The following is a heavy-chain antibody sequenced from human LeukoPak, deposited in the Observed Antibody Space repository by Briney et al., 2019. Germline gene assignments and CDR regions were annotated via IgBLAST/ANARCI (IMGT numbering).Heavy chain of an antibody. CDR2: IIPILGIA. V-gene: IGHV1-69*04. CDR3: ARGLGAAGRAEYFQH. J-gene: IGHJ1*01. CDR1: GGTFSSYA. D-gene: IGHD6-13*01. Sequence: GASVEVSCKASGGTFSSYAISWVRQAPGQGLEWMGRIIPILGIANYAQKFQGRVTITADKSTSTAYMELSSLRSEDTAVYYCARGLGAAGRAEYFQHWGQGTLVTVPS.